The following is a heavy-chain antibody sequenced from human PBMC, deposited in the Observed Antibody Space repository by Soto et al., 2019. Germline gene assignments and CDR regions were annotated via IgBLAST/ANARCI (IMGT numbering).Heavy chain of an antibody. J-gene: IGHJ4*02. V-gene: IGHV3-23*01. CDR3: AKEVSLGSTVGLGY. CDR2: ISGSGGST. Sequence: GGSLRLSCAASGFTFSIFAMSWVRQSPGKGLEWVSTISGSGGSTYYADAVKGRFTISRDNSMGTLYLQMKSLRVEDTAIYYCAKEVSLGSTVGLGYWGQGALVTVSS. CDR1: GFTFSIFA. D-gene: IGHD7-27*01.